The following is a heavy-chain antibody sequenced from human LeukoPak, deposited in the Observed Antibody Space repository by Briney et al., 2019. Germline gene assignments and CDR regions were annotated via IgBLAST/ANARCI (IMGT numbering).Heavy chain of an antibody. CDR1: GFTFSSYG. D-gene: IGHD2-15*01. CDR3: ASLFAVAAATLDY. V-gene: IGHV3-48*04. Sequence: PGGSLRLSCAASGFTFSSYGMSWVRQAPGKGLEWVSYISSSGSTIYYADSVKGRFTISRDNAKNSLYLQMNSLRAEDTAVYYCASLFAVAAATLDYWGQGTLVTVSS. J-gene: IGHJ4*02. CDR2: ISSSGSTI.